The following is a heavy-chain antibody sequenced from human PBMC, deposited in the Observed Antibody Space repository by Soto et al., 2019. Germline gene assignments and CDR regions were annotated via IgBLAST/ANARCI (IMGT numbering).Heavy chain of an antibody. CDR2: ISYDGSNE. CDR3: AKGRQYGRLRTPFDY. J-gene: IGHJ4*02. CDR1: GFTFSSYG. D-gene: IGHD2-2*01. V-gene: IGHV3-30*18. Sequence: QVQLVESAGGVVQPGRCLRLSCVASGFTFSSYGMNWVRQAPGKGLEWVAVISYDGSNEDYADSVKGRFTISRDNSINTLYLQMNSLRPEDTAVYFCAKGRQYGRLRTPFDYWGQGTLVTVSS.